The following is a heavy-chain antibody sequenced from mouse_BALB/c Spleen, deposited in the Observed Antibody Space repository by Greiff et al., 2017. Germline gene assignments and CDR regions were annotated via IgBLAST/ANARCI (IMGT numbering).Heavy chain of an antibody. V-gene: IGHV3-2*02. J-gene: IGHJ4*01. CDR2: ISYSGST. CDR1: GYSITSDYA. Sequence: EVHLVESGPGLVKPSQSLSLTCTVTGYSITSDYAWNWIRQFPGNKLEWMGYISYSGSTSYNPSLKSRISITRDTSKNQFFLQLNSVTTEDTATYYCASYYYGSSYVRYAMDYWGQGTSVTVSS. CDR3: ASYYYGSSYVRYAMDY. D-gene: IGHD1-1*01.